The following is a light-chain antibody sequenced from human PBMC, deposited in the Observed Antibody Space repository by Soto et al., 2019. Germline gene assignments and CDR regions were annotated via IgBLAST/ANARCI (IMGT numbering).Light chain of an antibody. CDR3: QEFNTAPLT. J-gene: IGKJ5*01. Sequence: DIQMTQSPSSLSASVGDRVTITCRASQGISVYLAWYQQKPGKVPKLLIYSASTFQSGLPSRFSGSGSGTDFTLTNSSLQTEDGANYFCQEFNTAPLTFGQVTRLEIK. V-gene: IGKV1-27*01. CDR1: QGISVY. CDR2: SAS.